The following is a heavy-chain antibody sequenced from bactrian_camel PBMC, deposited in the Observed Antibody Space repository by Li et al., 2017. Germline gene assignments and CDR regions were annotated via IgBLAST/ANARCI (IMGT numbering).Heavy chain of an antibody. D-gene: IGHD2*01. Sequence: LVESGGGSVQAGGSLRLSCAHSDHTYSTNCMGWFRQAPGKKREGVAAIDSAGTTSYADSVKGRFTISKDNAKNTVYLQMNSLKPEDTAVYYCVRGGVVGGQSVGYWGQGTQVTVS. CDR3: VRGGVVGGQSVGY. CDR1: DHTYSTNC. V-gene: IGHV3S53*01. J-gene: IGHJ6*01. CDR2: IDSAGTT.